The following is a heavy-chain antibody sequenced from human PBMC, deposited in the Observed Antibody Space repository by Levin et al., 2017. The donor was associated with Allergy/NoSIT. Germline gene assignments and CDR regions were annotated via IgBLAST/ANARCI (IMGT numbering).Heavy chain of an antibody. V-gene: IGHV4-61*01. D-gene: IGHD4-17*01. CDR2: IYYSGST. CDR1: GGSVSSGSYY. CDR3: ARDPYDYGDYGQLWYYGMDV. Sequence: KASETLSLTCTVSGGSVSSGSYYWSWIRQPPGKGLEWIGYIYYSGSTNYNPSLKSRVTITVDTTKNQFSLKLSSVTAADTAVYYCARDPYDYGDYGQLWYYGMDVWGQGTTVTVSS. J-gene: IGHJ6*02.